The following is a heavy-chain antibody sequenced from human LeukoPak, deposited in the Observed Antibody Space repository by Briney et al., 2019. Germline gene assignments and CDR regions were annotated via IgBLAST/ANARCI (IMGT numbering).Heavy chain of an antibody. J-gene: IGHJ5*02. V-gene: IGHV3-7*01. CDR3: ARLGLEVGGPNWFDP. CDR2: IKRDGSQK. Sequence: GGSLRLSCAAPGFSFSSNWMGWVRQAPGKGLEWVAHIKRDGSQKYYLDSVEGRFTTSRDNAKNSLYLQMNSLRVEDTAVYYCARLGLEVGGPNWFDPWGQGTLVTVSS. D-gene: IGHD1-1*01. CDR1: GFSFSSNW.